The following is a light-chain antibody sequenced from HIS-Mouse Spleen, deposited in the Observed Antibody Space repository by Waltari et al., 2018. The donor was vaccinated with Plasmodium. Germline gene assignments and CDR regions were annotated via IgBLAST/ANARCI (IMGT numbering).Light chain of an antibody. CDR2: DAS. CDR3: QQRSNWPRVLT. J-gene: IGKJ4*01. V-gene: IGKV3-11*01. Sequence: EIVLTQSPATLSLSPGERATLSSRASQSVSSYLAWYQQNPGQAPRLLIYDASNRATGILARFSGSGSGTDFTLTISSLEPEDFAVYYCQQRSNWPRVLTFGGGTKVEIK. CDR1: QSVSSY.